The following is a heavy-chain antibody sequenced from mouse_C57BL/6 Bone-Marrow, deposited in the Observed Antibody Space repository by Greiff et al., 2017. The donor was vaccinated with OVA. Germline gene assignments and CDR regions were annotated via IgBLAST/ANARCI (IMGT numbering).Heavy chain of an antibody. D-gene: IGHD1-1*01. J-gene: IGHJ2*01. Sequence: QVQLQQSGAELARPGASVKLSCKASGYTFTSYGISWVKQRTGQGLEWIGEIYPRSGNTYYNEKFKGKATLTADKSSSTAYMELRSLTSEDYAVYFCARGVTTVVATPIDYWGQGTTLTVSS. V-gene: IGHV1-81*01. CDR3: ARGVTTVVATPIDY. CDR2: IYPRSGNT. CDR1: GYTFTSYG.